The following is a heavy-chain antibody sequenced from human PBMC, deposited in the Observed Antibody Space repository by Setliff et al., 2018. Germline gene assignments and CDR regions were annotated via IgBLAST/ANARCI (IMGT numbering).Heavy chain of an antibody. CDR3: AKALSSGYFDS. Sequence: LRLSCAASGFAFSYYAMSWVRQAPGRGLEWVSLIYSGGNTHYSDSVQGRFTISRDDSKNTLSLQMDSLSAEDTAVYFCAKALSSGYFDSWGQGALVTVSS. CDR2: IYSGGNT. V-gene: IGHV3-23*03. D-gene: IGHD3-22*01. J-gene: IGHJ4*02. CDR1: GFAFSYYA.